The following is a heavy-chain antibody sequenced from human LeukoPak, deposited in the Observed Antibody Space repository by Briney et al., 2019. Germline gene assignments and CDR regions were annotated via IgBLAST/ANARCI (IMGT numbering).Heavy chain of an antibody. Sequence: SETLSLTCTVSSGSISSYYWSWIRQPAGKGLEWIGRIYTSGTTNYNPSLKSRLTMSVDTSKNQFSLKLSSVTAADTAVYYCARESAPYSKFDYWGQGTLVTVSS. V-gene: IGHV4-4*07. D-gene: IGHD6-13*01. J-gene: IGHJ4*02. CDR2: IYTSGTT. CDR1: SGSISSYY. CDR3: ARESAPYSKFDY.